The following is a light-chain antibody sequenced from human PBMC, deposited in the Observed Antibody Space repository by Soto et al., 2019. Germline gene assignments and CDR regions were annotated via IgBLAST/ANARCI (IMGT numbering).Light chain of an antibody. CDR3: QQYSMWLWT. Sequence: EIMMTQSPATLSVSPGERATLSCRASQSVSGKLAWFQQRPGQAPRLLIYDTSTRATGIPARFSGSGSGTEFTLTISSLQSEDFAVYYCQQYSMWLWTFDQGTKVEIK. CDR1: QSVSGK. CDR2: DTS. V-gene: IGKV3-15*01. J-gene: IGKJ1*01.